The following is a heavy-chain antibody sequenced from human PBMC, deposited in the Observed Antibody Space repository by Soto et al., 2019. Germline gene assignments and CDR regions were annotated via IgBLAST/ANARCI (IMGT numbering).Heavy chain of an antibody. J-gene: IGHJ5*02. D-gene: IGHD2-21*02. Sequence: QVQLQESGPGLVKPSQTLSLTCTVSGGSISSGGYYWSWIRQYPGKGLEWIGYIYHSGSTYYNPSLKSSVTRSVDTSKNPFSPKLSSVTAADTSVYYCASVRRGDARGYWFDPWGQGTLVTVSS. V-gene: IGHV4-31*01. CDR1: GGSISSGGYY. CDR2: IYHSGST. CDR3: ASVRRGDARGYWFDP.